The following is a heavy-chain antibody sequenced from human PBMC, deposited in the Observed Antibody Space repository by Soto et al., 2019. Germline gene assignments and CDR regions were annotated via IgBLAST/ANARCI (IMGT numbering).Heavy chain of an antibody. J-gene: IGHJ6*02. V-gene: IGHV1-8*01. Sequence: ASVKVSCKASGYTFTSYDINWVRQATGQGLEWMGWMNPNSGNTGYAQKFQGRVTMTRNTSISTAYMELSSLRSEDTAVYYCASGPIGDFWSGYYPHYYYGMDVWGQGTTVTVSS. CDR3: ASGPIGDFWSGYYPHYYYGMDV. D-gene: IGHD3-3*01. CDR2: MNPNSGNT. CDR1: GYTFTSYD.